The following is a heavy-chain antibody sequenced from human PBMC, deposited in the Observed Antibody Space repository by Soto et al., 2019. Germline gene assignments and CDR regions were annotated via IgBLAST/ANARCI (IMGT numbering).Heavy chain of an antibody. CDR3: ARGGLLWFGELFHPGWFDP. CDR1: GFTFSDYY. CDR2: ISSSGSTI. Sequence: GGSLRLSCAASGFTFSDYYMSWIRQAPGKGLEWVSYISSSGSTIYYADSVKGRFTISRDNAKNSLYLQMNSLRAEDTAVYYCARGGLLWFGELFHPGWFDPWGQGTLVTVSS. J-gene: IGHJ5*02. D-gene: IGHD3-10*01. V-gene: IGHV3-11*01.